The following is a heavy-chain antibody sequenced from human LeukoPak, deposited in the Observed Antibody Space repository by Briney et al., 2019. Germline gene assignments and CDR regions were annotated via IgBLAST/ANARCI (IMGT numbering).Heavy chain of an antibody. D-gene: IGHD3-10*01. CDR1: GGTFSSYA. CDR3: ARGSRRRGSWFGEKKATDAFDI. J-gene: IGHJ3*02. V-gene: IGHV1-69*04. Sequence: SVKVSCKASGGTFSSYAISWVRQAPGQGLEWMGRIIPILGIANYAQKFQGRVTMTRNTSISTAYMELSSLRSEDTAVYYCARGSRRRGSWFGEKKATDAFDIWGQGTMVTVSS. CDR2: IIPILGIA.